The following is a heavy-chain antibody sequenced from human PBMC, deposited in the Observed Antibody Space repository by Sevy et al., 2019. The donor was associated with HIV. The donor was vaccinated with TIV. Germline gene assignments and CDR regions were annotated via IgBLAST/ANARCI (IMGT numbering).Heavy chain of an antibody. V-gene: IGHV3-73*01. CDR1: GFTFSGSA. D-gene: IGHD3-22*01. Sequence: GGSLRLSCAASGFTFSGSAMHWVRQASGKGLEWVGRIRSKANNYATAFAASVKGRFTISRDDSKNTAYLQMNSLKTEDTAVYYCTRHHFAYFYDRSASQDYGMDVWGQGTTVTVSS. CDR2: IRSKANNYAT. J-gene: IGHJ6*02. CDR3: TRHHFAYFYDRSASQDYGMDV.